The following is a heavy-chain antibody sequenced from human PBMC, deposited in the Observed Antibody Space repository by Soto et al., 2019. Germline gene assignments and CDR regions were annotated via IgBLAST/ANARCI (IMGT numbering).Heavy chain of an antibody. CDR3: ARAYSDAFDI. J-gene: IGHJ3*02. D-gene: IGHD2-21*01. CDR2: ISSSGTGI. CDR1: GFTFRDYY. V-gene: IGHV3-11*01. Sequence: QVQLVESGGSLVKPGGSLRLSCAASGFTFRDYYMTWIRQAPGKGLEWGSYISSSGTGIYYADSVKGRFTISRDNAKNSLYLQMSSLRAEDTAVYYCARAYSDAFDIWGQGTMVTVSS.